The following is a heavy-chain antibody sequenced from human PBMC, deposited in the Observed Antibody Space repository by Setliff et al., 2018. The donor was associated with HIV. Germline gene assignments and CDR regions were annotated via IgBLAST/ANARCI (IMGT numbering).Heavy chain of an antibody. Sequence: LSLSCAASGSTFSDYWMSWVRQAPGKGLEWVANIKQDGTGKYYVDSVRGRFTISRDNARNSLFLQMNSLRVEDTAVYYCARDTCDTPSCYAGPRFVYWGQGNLVTVSS. CDR1: GSTFSDYW. D-gene: IGHD2-2*01. CDR3: ARDTCDTPSCYAGPRFVY. V-gene: IGHV3-7*01. CDR2: IKQDGTGK. J-gene: IGHJ4*02.